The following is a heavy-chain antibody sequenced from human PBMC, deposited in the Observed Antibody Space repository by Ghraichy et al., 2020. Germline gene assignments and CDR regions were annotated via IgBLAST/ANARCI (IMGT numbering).Heavy chain of an antibody. CDR2: LYDSGST. Sequence: ESLNISCNVSGVSISPYYWTWIRQPPGKGLEWIGYLYDSGSTKYNPSLRSRVTISVDTSKNQLSLTLNSVTAADTAVYYCARDWGSSSSGGLGPWGQGTVVTVTS. D-gene: IGHD2-2*01. J-gene: IGHJ5*02. CDR3: ARDWGSSSSGGLGP. CDR1: GVSISPYY. V-gene: IGHV4-59*01.